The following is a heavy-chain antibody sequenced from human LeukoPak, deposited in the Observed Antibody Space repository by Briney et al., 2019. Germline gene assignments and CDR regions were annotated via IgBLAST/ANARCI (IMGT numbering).Heavy chain of an antibody. CDR2: IYYSGST. J-gene: IGHJ6*03. V-gene: IGHV4-59*01. D-gene: IGHD3-3*01. CDR1: GGSISSYY. Sequence: SQTLSLTCTVSGGSISSYYWSWIRQPPGKGLEWIGYIYYSGSTNYNPSLKSRVTISVDTSKNQFSLKLSSVTAADTAVYYCARVTTIFGVVTYYYYYMDVWGKGTTVTVSS. CDR3: ARVTTIFGVVTYYYYYMDV.